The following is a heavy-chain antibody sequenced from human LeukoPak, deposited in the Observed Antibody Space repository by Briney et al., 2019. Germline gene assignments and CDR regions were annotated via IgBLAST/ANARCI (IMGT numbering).Heavy chain of an antibody. V-gene: IGHV1-2*02. CDR3: ARWDPWYYFDY. CDR1: GYTFTGYY. D-gene: IGHD1-26*01. Sequence: ASVKVSCKASGYTFTGYYMHWVRQAPGQGLEWMGWINPNSGGTNYAQKFQGRVTIARDTSISTAYMELSRLRSDDTSVYYCARWDPWYYFDYCGQGTLVTVSS. CDR2: INPNSGGT. J-gene: IGHJ4*02.